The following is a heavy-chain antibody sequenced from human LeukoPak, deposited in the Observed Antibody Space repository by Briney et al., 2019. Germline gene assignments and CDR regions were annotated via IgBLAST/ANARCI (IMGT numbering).Heavy chain of an antibody. CDR2: IYYRVTS. Sequence: NPSETLSLTCTVSGDSISTYYWSWIRQPPGKGLEWIGYIYYRVTSDYNPSLKSRVTMSVDMSTRQISLKLSSVTAADTAVYYCARAVGGDSSGSYNWGQGTLVTVSS. CDR3: ARAVGGDSSGSYN. CDR1: GDSISTYY. D-gene: IGHD3-10*01. V-gene: IGHV4-59*01. J-gene: IGHJ4*02.